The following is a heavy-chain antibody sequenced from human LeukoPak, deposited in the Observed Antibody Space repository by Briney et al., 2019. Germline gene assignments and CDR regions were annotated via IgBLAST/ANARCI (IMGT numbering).Heavy chain of an antibody. CDR1: GFTFSIYS. Sequence: GGSLRLSCAASGFTFSIYSMDWVRQAPGKGLEWVSSIISSGSYIYYADSVKGRFTISRDNAKNSLYLQMNSLRAEDTAVYYCAELGITMIGGVWGKGTTVTISS. D-gene: IGHD3-10*02. CDR2: IISSGSYI. CDR3: AELGITMIGGV. J-gene: IGHJ6*04. V-gene: IGHV3-21*01.